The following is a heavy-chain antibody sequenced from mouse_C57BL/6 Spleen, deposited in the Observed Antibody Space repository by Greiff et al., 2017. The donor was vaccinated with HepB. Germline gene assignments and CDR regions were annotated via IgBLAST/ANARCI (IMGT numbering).Heavy chain of an antibody. CDR3: AGGYDGYFWFAY. CDR1: GFSLTSYG. D-gene: IGHD2-3*01. Sequence: VQLQQSGPGLVQPSQSLSITCTVSGFSLTSYGVHWVRQSPGKGLEWLGVIWSGGSTDYNAAFISGLSISKDNSKSQVFVKMNSLQADDTAIYYCAGGYDGYFWFAYWGQGTLVTVSA. V-gene: IGHV2-2*01. CDR2: IWSGGST. J-gene: IGHJ3*01.